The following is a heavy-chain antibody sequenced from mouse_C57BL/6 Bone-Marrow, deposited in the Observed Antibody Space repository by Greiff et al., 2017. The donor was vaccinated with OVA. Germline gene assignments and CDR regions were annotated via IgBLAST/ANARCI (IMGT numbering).Heavy chain of an antibody. J-gene: IGHJ2*01. CDR3: ARHAVGHLDY. CDR2: ISNGGGST. V-gene: IGHV5-12*01. D-gene: IGHD3-3*01. CDR1: GFTFSDYY. Sequence: EVMLVESGGGLVQPGGSLKLSCAASGFTFSDYYMYWVRQTPEKRLEWVAYISNGGGSTYYPDTVKGRFTISRDNAKNTLYLQMSRLKSEDTAMYYCARHAVGHLDYWGQGTTLTVSS.